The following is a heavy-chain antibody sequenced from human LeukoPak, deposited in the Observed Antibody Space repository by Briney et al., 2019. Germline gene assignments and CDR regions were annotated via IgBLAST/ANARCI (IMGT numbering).Heavy chain of an antibody. D-gene: IGHD2-2*03. J-gene: IGHJ4*02. CDR2: INHSGST. CDR1: GGSISNYY. CDR3: ARGGPMDNGFDY. Sequence: KPSETLSLTCTVSGGSISNYYWSWIRQPPGKGLEWMGEINHSGSTNYNPSLKSRVTISVDTSKNQFSLKLSSVTAADTAVYYCARGGPMDNGFDYWGQGTLVTVSS. V-gene: IGHV4-34*01.